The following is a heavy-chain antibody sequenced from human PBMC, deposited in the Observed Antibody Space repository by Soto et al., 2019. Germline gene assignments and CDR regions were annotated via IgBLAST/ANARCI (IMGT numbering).Heavy chain of an antibody. V-gene: IGHV3-23*01. CDR2: ISGSGGST. J-gene: IGHJ5*02. CDR1: GFTFSSYA. CDR3: AKAFRYYASGSDTRPADWSDP. Sequence: PGGSLRLSCAASGFTFSSYAMSWVRQAPGKGLEWVSAISGSGGSTYYADSVKGRFTISRDNSKNTLYLQMNSLRAEDTPVYYCAKAFRYYASGSDTRPADWSDPWGQGTLVTVSS. D-gene: IGHD3-10*01.